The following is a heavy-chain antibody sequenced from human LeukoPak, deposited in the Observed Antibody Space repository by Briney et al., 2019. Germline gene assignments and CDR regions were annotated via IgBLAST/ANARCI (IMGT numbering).Heavy chain of an antibody. CDR2: INWNGGST. CDR1: GFTFSSYE. V-gene: IGHV3-20*04. D-gene: IGHD6-13*01. Sequence: GGSLRLSCAASGFTFSSYEMNWVRQAPGKGLEWVSGINWNGGSTGYADSVKGRFTISRDNAKKSLYLQMNSLRAEDTAVYYCARDHDSSSCPYFDYWGQGTLVTVSS. J-gene: IGHJ4*02. CDR3: ARDHDSSSCPYFDY.